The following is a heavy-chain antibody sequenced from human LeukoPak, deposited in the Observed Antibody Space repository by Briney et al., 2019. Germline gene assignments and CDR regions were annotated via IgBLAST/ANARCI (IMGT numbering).Heavy chain of an antibody. CDR1: GYTFSSYD. D-gene: IGHD6-19*01. CDR2: MSPNSGNR. Sequence: PVASVKVSCKASGYTFSSYDINWVRQATGQGLEWMGWMSPNSGNRGYAQKFQGRLNMTRNTSISTAYMELSSLRSEDSAVYYCARRVGSGWPVQHWGQGTLVTVSS. J-gene: IGHJ1*01. V-gene: IGHV1-8*01. CDR3: ARRVGSGWPVQH.